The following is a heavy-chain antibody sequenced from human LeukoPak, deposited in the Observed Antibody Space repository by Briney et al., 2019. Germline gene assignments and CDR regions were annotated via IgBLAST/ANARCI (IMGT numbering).Heavy chain of an antibody. Sequence: PSETLSLTCTVSGGSISSYYWSWIRQPAGKGLEWIGRIYTSGSANYNPSLKSRVTISVDTSKNQFSLKLSSVTAADTAVYYFARDQNSGYDFLPYWYFDLWGRGTLVTVSS. V-gene: IGHV4-4*07. CDR2: IYTSGSA. J-gene: IGHJ2*01. CDR3: ARDQNSGYDFLPYWYFDL. CDR1: GGSISSYY. D-gene: IGHD5-12*01.